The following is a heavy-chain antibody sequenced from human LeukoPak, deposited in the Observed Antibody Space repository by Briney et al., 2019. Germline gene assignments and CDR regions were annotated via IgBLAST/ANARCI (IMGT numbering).Heavy chain of an antibody. CDR1: GFTFSSYS. J-gene: IGHJ3*02. CDR2: ISSSSYI. Sequence: GGSLRLSCAASGFTFSSYSMNWVRQAPGKGLEWVSSISSSSYIYYADSVKGRFTISRDNAKNSLYLQMNSLRAEDTAVYYCARENVVVTTRNAFDIWGQGTMVTVSS. CDR3: ARENVVVTTRNAFDI. D-gene: IGHD3-22*01. V-gene: IGHV3-21*01.